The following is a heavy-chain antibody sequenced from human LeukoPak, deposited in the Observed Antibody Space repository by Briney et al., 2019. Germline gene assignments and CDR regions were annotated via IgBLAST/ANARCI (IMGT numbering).Heavy chain of an antibody. V-gene: IGHV4-4*07. CDR1: GGSISSYY. CDR2: IYISGSGST. CDR3: ARDKRVAVAGTYIYYYYMDV. J-gene: IGHJ6*03. Sequence: SETLSLTCTVSGGSISSYYWSWIRQPAGKGLEWIGRIYISGSGSTNYNPSLKSRVAMSVDTSKTQFSLKLSSVTAADTAVYYCARDKRVAVAGTYIYYYYMDVWGNGTTVTISS. D-gene: IGHD6-19*01.